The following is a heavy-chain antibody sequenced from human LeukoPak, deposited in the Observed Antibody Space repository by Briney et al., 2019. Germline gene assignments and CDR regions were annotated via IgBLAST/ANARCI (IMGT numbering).Heavy chain of an antibody. CDR2: ISSSGSSI. CDR3: ARLQEDYDFWSGSRAWFDP. V-gene: IGHV3-48*03. D-gene: IGHD3-3*01. CDR1: GFTFSSYE. Sequence: GGSLRLSCAASGFTFSSYEMNWVRQAPGKGLEWVSYISSSGSSISYADSVKGRFTISRDNAKNSLYLQMNSLRAEDTAVYYCARLQEDYDFWSGSRAWFDPWGQGTLVTVSP. J-gene: IGHJ5*02.